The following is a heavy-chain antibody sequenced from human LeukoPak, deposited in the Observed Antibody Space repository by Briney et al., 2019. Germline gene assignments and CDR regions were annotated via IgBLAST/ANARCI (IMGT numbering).Heavy chain of an antibody. V-gene: IGHV4-34*01. J-gene: IGHJ6*03. D-gene: IGHD3-10*01. CDR1: GGPFSGYH. Sequence: SETLSLTCAVYGGPFSGYHWSWIRQPPGKGLEWIGEINHSGSTNYNPSLKSRVTISVDTSKNQFSLKLSSVTAADTAVYYCARGTSVRGVIKYYYYYYMDVWGKGTTVTVSS. CDR2: INHSGST. CDR3: ARGTSVRGVIKYYYYYYMDV.